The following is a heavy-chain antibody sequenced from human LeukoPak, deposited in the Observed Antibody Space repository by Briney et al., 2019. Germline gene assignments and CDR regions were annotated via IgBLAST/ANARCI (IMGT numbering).Heavy chain of an antibody. Sequence: SQTLSLTCTVSGDSISSGSYYWSWIRQPAGKGLEWIGYIYYSGSTNYNPSLKSRVTISVDTSKNQFSLKLSSVTAADTAVYYCARRKLLLVRGRINWFDPWGQGTLVTVSS. CDR1: GDSISSGSYY. CDR3: ARRKLLLVRGRINWFDP. J-gene: IGHJ5*02. D-gene: IGHD3-10*01. V-gene: IGHV4-61*09. CDR2: IYYSGST.